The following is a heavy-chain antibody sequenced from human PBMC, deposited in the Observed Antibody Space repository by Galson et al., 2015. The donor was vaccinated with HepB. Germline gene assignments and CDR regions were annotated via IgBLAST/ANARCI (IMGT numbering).Heavy chain of an antibody. D-gene: IGHD3-3*02. CDR1: ELNFSDQY. CDR2: IRNKAKSYTT. CDR3: NRAFSGGRPSDV. Sequence: SLRLSCAASELNFSDQYMDWVRQAPGKGLEWVGCIRNKAKSYTTEYVASVRGRFTISRDDSQNSLYLQMNSLKTEDTAVYYCNRAFSGGRPSDVWGQGTTVTVSS. V-gene: IGHV3-72*01. J-gene: IGHJ3*01.